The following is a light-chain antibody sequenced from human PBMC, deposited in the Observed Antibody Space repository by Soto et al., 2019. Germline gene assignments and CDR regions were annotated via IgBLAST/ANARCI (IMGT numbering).Light chain of an antibody. J-gene: IGKJ1*01. Sequence: EIVMTQSPATLSVSPGERATLSCRASQSISSNLAWYQQKPGQTPRLLIYGASTRATRIPARFSGSGSGTKFTLTISSLQSEDFAVYYCQQYNNWWTFGQGTKVQIK. V-gene: IGKV3-15*01. CDR3: QQYNNWWT. CDR2: GAS. CDR1: QSISSN.